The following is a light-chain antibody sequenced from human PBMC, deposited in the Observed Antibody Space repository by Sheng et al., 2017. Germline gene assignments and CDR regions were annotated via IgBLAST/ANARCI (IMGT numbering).Light chain of an antibody. V-gene: IGKV1-9*01. CDR1: QGISSY. Sequence: DIQMTQSPSTLSASVGDRVTITCRASQGISSYLAWYQQEPGKAPKLLIYAASTLRSGVPSRFSGSGFGTEFALTISSLQPEDLATYYCQQVNNDPPTFGQGTKVEIK. CDR3: QQVNNDPPT. CDR2: AAS. J-gene: IGKJ1*01.